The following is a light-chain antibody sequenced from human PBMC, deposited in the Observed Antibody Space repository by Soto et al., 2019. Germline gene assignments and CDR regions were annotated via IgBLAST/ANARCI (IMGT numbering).Light chain of an antibody. J-gene: IGKJ4*01. V-gene: IGKV3D-15*01. Sequence: DIVLTPSPGTLSLSPGERASLSCRASQSVSSGHLAWYQQKPGQAPRLLIYGASSRATGIPDRFSGSGSGTEFTLTISSLQSEDFAVYYCQQYNNWPLTFGGGTKVDIK. CDR1: QSVSSGH. CDR3: QQYNNWPLT. CDR2: GAS.